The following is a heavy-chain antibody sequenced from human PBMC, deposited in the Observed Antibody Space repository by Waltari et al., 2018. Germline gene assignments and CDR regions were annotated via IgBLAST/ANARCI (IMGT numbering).Heavy chain of an antibody. CDR3: ARAEGVGATINYYYYMDV. D-gene: IGHD1-26*01. J-gene: IGHJ6*03. CDR2: IYHSGST. Sequence: QVQLQESGPGLVKPSETLSLTCAVSGYSISSGYYWGWIRQPPGKGLEWIGSIYHSGSTYNNPSLKSRVTISVDTSKNQFSLKRSSVTAADTAVYYCARAEGVGATINYYYYMDVWGKGTTVTVSS. CDR1: GYSISSGYY. V-gene: IGHV4-38-2*01.